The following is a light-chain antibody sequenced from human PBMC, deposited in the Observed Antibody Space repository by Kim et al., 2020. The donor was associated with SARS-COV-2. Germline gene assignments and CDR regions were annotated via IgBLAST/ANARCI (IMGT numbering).Light chain of an antibody. J-gene: IGLJ2*01. V-gene: IGLV3-19*01. CDR1: SLRSYY. CDR2: GKD. Sequence: SSELTQDPAVSVALGHTVRITCQGDSLRSYYATWYQQKPGQAPKVVIYGKDNRPSGIPDRFSGSNSGNTAYLTITGTQAGDEADYYCNSRDSNDNVVFGGGTNVTVL. CDR3: NSRDSNDNVV.